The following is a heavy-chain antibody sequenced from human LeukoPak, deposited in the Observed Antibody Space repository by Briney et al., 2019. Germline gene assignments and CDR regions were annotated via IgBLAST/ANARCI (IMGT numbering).Heavy chain of an antibody. CDR3: ERDGGDCSSTSCPGHWLDP. Sequence: SETLSLTCAVSGGSISSGGDYWSWVPQHPGKGLEWIVYIYHTGSTYYNPSLQSGVNISVDPYKTKFPIKLSSVNAADTAVYCCERDGGDCSSTSCPGHWLDPWGQGTLVTVSS. V-gene: IGHV4-31*11. J-gene: IGHJ5*02. CDR2: IYHTGST. D-gene: IGHD2-2*01. CDR1: GGSISSGGDY.